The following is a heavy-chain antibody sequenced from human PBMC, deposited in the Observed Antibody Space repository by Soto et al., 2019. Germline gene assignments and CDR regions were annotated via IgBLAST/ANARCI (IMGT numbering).Heavy chain of an antibody. CDR1: GFSLTTRGVG. D-gene: IGHD2-2*02. CDR3: AHIAGICIYTSWFDP. CDR2: IYWDDNK. V-gene: IGHV2-5*02. J-gene: IGHJ5*02. Sequence: QITFKESAPALVKPTQTLTLTCNVSGFSLTTRGVGVGGIRQPPGKALEWLALIYWDDNKRYSPSLRNRLTNAKDASKNQVVLTMTNMDPVDTATYYGAHIAGICIYTSWFDPWGPGTLVTVSS.